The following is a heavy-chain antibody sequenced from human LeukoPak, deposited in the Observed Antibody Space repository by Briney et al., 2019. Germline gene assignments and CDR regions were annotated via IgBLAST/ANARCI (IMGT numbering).Heavy chain of an antibody. CDR2: FCPGDSHT. CDR1: GYSFTNYW. J-gene: IGHJ4*02. Sequence: GGSLETSCKASGYSFTNYWIGWVGQMPGKGRGGMGVFCPGDSHTRYSPSFQGQVTLSADKPISTASLQWSSLKASDTAMYYCARDYGDAEFDYWGQGTLVTVSS. V-gene: IGHV5-51*04. D-gene: IGHD4-17*01. CDR3: ARDYGDAEFDY.